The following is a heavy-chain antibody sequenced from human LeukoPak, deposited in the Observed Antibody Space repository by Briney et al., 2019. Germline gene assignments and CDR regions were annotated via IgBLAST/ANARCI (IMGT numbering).Heavy chain of an antibody. Sequence: PGGSLRLSCAASGFTFSTYRMHWVCQGPGKGRVWVSGMNSDGSSTVYAHSVKGRFTISRDNAKNTLYLQMNSLRAEDTAVYYCARGESSSWYDWGQGTLVTVSS. CDR3: ARGESSSWYD. J-gene: IGHJ4*02. V-gene: IGHV3-74*01. CDR2: MNSDGSST. CDR1: GFTFSTYR. D-gene: IGHD6-13*01.